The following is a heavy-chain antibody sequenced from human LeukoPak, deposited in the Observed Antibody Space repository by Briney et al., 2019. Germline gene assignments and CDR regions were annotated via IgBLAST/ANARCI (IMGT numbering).Heavy chain of an antibody. CDR1: GGSISSYY. D-gene: IGHD2-15*01. CDR3: ARERKQRDIAVVVAARYYFDY. Sequence: PSETLSLTCSVSGGSISSYYWIWIRQPPGKGLECIGYIYYSGSTNYNPSLKSRVTISLDTSKNQFSLKLSSVTAADTAVYYCARERKQRDIAVVVAARYYFDYWGQGTLVTVSS. J-gene: IGHJ4*02. CDR2: IYYSGST. V-gene: IGHV4-59*12.